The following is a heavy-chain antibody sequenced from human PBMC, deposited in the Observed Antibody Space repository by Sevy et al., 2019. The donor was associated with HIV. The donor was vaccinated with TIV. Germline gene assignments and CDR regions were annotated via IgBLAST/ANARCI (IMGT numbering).Heavy chain of an antibody. J-gene: IGHJ5*02. CDR2: IKQDGSEK. Sequence: GGSLRLSCAASAFTFSSYWMSWVRQAPGKGLEWVANIKQDGSEKYYVDSVKGRFTISRDNAKNSLYLQMNSLRAEDTAVYYCARESLGYCSSTSCYNWFDPWGQGTLVTVSS. CDR1: AFTFSSYW. V-gene: IGHV3-7*03. CDR3: ARESLGYCSSTSCYNWFDP. D-gene: IGHD2-2*01.